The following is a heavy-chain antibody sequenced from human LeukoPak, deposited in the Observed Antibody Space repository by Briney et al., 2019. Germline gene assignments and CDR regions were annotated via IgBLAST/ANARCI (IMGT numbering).Heavy chain of an antibody. J-gene: IGHJ4*02. CDR1: GYTFTNYG. CDR3: ARDRWIVGATTFDY. D-gene: IGHD1-26*01. CDR2: IGTYNGNT. V-gene: IGHV1-18*01. Sequence: GASVKVSCKASGYTFTNYGIDWVRQAPGQGLEWMGWIGTYNGNTHYAQKLQGRATMTTDTSTSTAYMELRSLRSDDTAVYYCARDRWIVGATTFDYWGPGTLVTVSS.